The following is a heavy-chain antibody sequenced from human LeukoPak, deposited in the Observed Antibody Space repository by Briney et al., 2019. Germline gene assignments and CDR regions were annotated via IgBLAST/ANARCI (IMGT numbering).Heavy chain of an antibody. V-gene: IGHV1-18*01. CDR2: IGPYNGTT. D-gene: IGHD6-19*01. CDR1: GYTFSISA. Sequence: GASVKVSCKASGYTFSISAITWVRQAPGQGLEWMGWIGPYNGTTNYAQKFQGRVSMTTDTSTSTAYMELRSLRSEDTAVYYCARDFGMSSGWSRRGPARGSYDYWGQGTLVTVSS. J-gene: IGHJ4*02. CDR3: ARDFGMSSGWSRRGPARGSYDY.